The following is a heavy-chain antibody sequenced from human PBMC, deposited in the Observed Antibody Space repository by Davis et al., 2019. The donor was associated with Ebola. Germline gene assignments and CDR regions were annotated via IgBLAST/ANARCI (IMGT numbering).Heavy chain of an antibody. J-gene: IGHJ4*02. CDR3: AKDVVRAVHDLYGY. CDR2: ISGSGGST. D-gene: IGHD3-3*01. Sequence: GESLKISCAASGFTFSSYAMGWVRQAPGKGLEWVSGISGSGGSTYYADSLKGRFTISRDTSKNTLYLQMNSLRAEDTAVYYCAKDVVRAVHDLYGYWGQGTLVTVSS. CDR1: GFTFSSYA. V-gene: IGHV3-23*01.